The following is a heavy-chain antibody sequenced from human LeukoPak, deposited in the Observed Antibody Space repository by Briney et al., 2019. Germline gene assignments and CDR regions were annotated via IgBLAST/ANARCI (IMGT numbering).Heavy chain of an antibody. V-gene: IGHV3-23*01. CDR2: ISVGGGST. CDR3: AKGGDLRTTVTFVHY. Sequence: GGSLRLSCAASGFTFSSYAMSWVRQAPGKGLEWVSTISVGGGSTYYGDSVKGRFTISRDNSKDTLYLQMNGLRVEDTAVYYCAKGGDLRTTVTFVHYWGQGTLVTVSS. CDR1: GFTFSSYA. D-gene: IGHD4-17*01. J-gene: IGHJ4*02.